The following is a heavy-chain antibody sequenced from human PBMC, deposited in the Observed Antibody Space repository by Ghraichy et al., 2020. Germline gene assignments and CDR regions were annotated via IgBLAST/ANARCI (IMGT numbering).Heavy chain of an antibody. CDR2: ITSSGRTI. CDR1: GFTFNSHS. D-gene: IGHD4-23*01. J-gene: IGHJ6*02. V-gene: IGHV3-48*02. CDR3: ARGSTVVRFYYYEAWTS. Sequence: GGSLRLSCVGSGFTFNSHSMNWVRQSPGKGLEWVSYITSSGRTIFYADSVRGRFTISRDNAQNSLYLQMNSLRDEDTAVYYCARGSTVVRFYYYEAWTSGAKGPRSPSP.